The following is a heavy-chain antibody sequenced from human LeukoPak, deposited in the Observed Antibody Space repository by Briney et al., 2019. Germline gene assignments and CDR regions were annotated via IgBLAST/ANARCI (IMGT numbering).Heavy chain of an antibody. V-gene: IGHV3-23*01. D-gene: IGHD1-26*01. CDR3: AKRPYGGSIGGGPVDY. Sequence: GGSLRLSCAASGFTFSSYSMNWVRQAPGKGLEWVSAISGSGGSTYYADSVKGRFTISRDNSKNTLYLQMNSLRAEDTAVYYCAKRPYGGSIGGGPVDYWGQGTLVTVSS. J-gene: IGHJ4*02. CDR1: GFTFSSYS. CDR2: ISGSGGST.